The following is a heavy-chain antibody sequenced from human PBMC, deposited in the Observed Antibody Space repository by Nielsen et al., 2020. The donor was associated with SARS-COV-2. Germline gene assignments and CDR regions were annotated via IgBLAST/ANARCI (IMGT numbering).Heavy chain of an antibody. D-gene: IGHD3-16*01. Sequence: GESLKISCAASGFSFSDYYMSWVRQAPGKGLEWVSYISSSSSYTDYAGSVKGRLTISRDNSKNTLYLQMNSLRTEDTAVYYCARGGGGMDVWGQGTTVTVSS. J-gene: IGHJ6*02. CDR2: ISSSSSYT. V-gene: IGHV3-11*05. CDR3: ARGGGGMDV. CDR1: GFSFSDYY.